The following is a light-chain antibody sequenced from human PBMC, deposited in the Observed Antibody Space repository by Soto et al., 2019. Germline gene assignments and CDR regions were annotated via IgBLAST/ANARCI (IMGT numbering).Light chain of an antibody. Sequence: DIQMTQSPSTLSASVGDRVTITCRASQSISSWLAWYQQKPGKAPKLLIYDASSLESGVPSRFSGSGSGTEFTLTITSLQPDDFAVYYCQQYNNWPRRTFGQGTKLEIK. CDR1: QSISSW. CDR2: DAS. CDR3: QQYNNWPRRT. J-gene: IGKJ2*01. V-gene: IGKV1-5*01.